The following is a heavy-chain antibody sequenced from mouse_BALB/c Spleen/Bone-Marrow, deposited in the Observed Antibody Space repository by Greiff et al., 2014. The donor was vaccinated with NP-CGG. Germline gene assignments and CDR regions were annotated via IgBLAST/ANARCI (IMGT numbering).Heavy chain of an antibody. D-gene: IGHD2-3*01. CDR3: ARVDGYPHWSFDV. Sequence: DVKLVESGGGLVKPGGSLKLSCAASGFAFSTYDMSWVCQTPEKRLEWVATISSGGSYTYYPDSVKGRFTVSRDNVRNTLYLQMSSLRSEISALYYWARVDGYPHWSFDVWGAGTTVTVSS. J-gene: IGHJ1*01. CDR2: ISSGGSYT. CDR1: GFAFSTYD. V-gene: IGHV5-9*02.